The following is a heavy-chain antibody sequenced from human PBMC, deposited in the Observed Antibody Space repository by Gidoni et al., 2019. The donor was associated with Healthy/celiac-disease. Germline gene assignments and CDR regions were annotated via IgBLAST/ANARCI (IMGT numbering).Heavy chain of an antibody. V-gene: IGHV3-11*06. J-gene: IGHJ4*02. D-gene: IGHD5-12*01. CDR2: ISSSSSYT. Sequence: QVQLVASGGGLVKPGGSLRLSCAASGSTFSDYYMSWIRQAPGKGLEWVSYISSSSSYTNYADSVKGRFTISRDNAKNSLYLQMNSLRAEDTAVYYCARYIVALYYFDYWGQGTLVTVSS. CDR1: GSTFSDYY. CDR3: ARYIVALYYFDY.